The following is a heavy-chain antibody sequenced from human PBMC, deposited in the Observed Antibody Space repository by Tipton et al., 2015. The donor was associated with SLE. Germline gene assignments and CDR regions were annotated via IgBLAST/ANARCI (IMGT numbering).Heavy chain of an antibody. Sequence: SLRLSCAASGFNFDDYAMSWVRQAPGKGLEWVSGINWNGGNTDYTDSVKGRFTISRDNAKNTLFLQMKSLRAEDTAVYYCAKSELSGSYGYWGQGTLVTASS. CDR2: INWNGGNT. D-gene: IGHD1-26*01. CDR1: GFNFDDYA. V-gene: IGHV3-20*04. CDR3: AKSELSGSYGY. J-gene: IGHJ4*02.